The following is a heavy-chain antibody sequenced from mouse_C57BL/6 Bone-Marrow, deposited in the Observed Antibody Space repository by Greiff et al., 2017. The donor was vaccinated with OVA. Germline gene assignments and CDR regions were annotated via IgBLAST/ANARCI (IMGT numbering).Heavy chain of an antibody. CDR2: INPSTGGT. J-gene: IGHJ4*01. CDR1: GYSFTGYY. D-gene: IGHD2-2*01. V-gene: IGHV1-42*01. CDR3: ARGETTMVTTKAMDY. Sequence: EVKLVESGPELVKPGASVKISCKASGYSFTGYYMNWVKQSPEKSLEWIGEINPSTGGTTYNQKFKAKATLTVDKSSSTAYMQLKSLTSEDSAVYYCARGETTMVTTKAMDYWGQGTSVTVSS.